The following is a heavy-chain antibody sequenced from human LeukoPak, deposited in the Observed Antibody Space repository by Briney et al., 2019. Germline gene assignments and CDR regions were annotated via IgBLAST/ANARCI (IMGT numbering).Heavy chain of an antibody. CDR2: IYPGDSDT. Sequence: GESLKISCKGSGYSFTSYWIGWVRQMPGKGLEWMGIIYPGDSDTRYSPSFQGQVTISADKSISTAYLQWSSLKASDTAMYYCAKLAGYCSGGSCSYYFDYWGQGTLVTVSS. D-gene: IGHD2-15*01. CDR1: GYSFTSYW. V-gene: IGHV5-51*01. CDR3: AKLAGYCSGGSCSYYFDY. J-gene: IGHJ4*02.